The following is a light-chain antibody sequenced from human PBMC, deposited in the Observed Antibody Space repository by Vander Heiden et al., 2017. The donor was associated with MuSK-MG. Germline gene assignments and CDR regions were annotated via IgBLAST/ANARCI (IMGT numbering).Light chain of an antibody. CDR2: VTS. CDR1: QSVSTN. Sequence: EIVMTQSPATLSVSPGERATLSCRASQSVSTNLAWYQQKPGQAPRLLIYVTSTRATGIPARFSGSGSGTEFTLTISSLQSEDFAVDYCQQYKSGPLTFGGGTKVEIK. CDR3: QQYKSGPLT. V-gene: IGKV3-15*01. J-gene: IGKJ4*01.